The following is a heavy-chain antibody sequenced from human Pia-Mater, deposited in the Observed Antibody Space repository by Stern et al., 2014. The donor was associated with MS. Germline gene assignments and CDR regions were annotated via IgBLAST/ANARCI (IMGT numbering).Heavy chain of an antibody. V-gene: IGHV1-69*01. CDR1: GDSFSTLE. J-gene: IGHJ4*02. Sequence: QVQLVQSGAEVKKPGSSMKVSCQASGDSFSTLEISWVRQAPGQGLEWLGGISPLFGTTNYAQKVQGRVTIIADVSTSTVNMELVSLRLEDTAVYYCVRDQGGIAASWGQGTLVTVSS. D-gene: IGHD6-13*01. CDR2: ISPLFGTT. CDR3: VRDQGGIAAS.